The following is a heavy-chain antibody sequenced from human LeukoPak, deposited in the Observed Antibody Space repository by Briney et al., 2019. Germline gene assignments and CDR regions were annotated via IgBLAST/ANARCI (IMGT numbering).Heavy chain of an antibody. CDR2: ISAYNGNT. Sequence: SVKVSCKASGGTFSSYAISWVRQAPGQGLEWMGWISAYNGNTNYAQKLQGRVTMTTDTSTSTAYMELRSLRSDDTAVYYCARTSVVVAAEPFDYWGQGTLVTVSS. CDR1: GGTFSSYA. J-gene: IGHJ4*02. V-gene: IGHV1-18*01. D-gene: IGHD2-15*01. CDR3: ARTSVVVAAEPFDY.